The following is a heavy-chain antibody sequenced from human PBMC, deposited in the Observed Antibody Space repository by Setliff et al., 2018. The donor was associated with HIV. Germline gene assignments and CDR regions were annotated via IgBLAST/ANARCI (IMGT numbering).Heavy chain of an antibody. CDR1: GGSFSGHFVYGGSLSGHF. CDR3: ARTYSSNWYIDY. CDR2: IYHSGST. V-gene: IGHV4-38-2*01. D-gene: IGHD6-13*01. J-gene: IGHJ4*02. Sequence: KTSETLSLTCAVYGGSFSGHFVYGGSLSGHFWSWVRQPPGKGLEWIGSIYHSGSTYDSPSLKSRVTISVDTSKNQFSLKLSSVTAADTAIYHCARTYSSNWYIDYWGQGTLVTVSS.